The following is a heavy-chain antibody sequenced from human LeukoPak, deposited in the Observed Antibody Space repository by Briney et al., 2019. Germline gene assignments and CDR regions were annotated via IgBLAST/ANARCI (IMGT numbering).Heavy chain of an antibody. CDR3: ARDAVVGATPWFDP. J-gene: IGHJ5*02. D-gene: IGHD1-26*01. Sequence: SETLSLTCAVYGGSFSGYYWSWIRQPPGKGLEWIGEINHSGSTNYNPSLKSRVTISVDTSKNQFSLKLSSVTAADTAVYYCARDAVVGATPWFDPWGQGTLVTVSS. CDR1: GGSFSGYY. V-gene: IGHV4-34*01. CDR2: INHSGST.